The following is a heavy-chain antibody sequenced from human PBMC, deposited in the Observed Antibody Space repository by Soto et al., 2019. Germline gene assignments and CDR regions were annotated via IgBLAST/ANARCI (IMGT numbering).Heavy chain of an antibody. CDR1: GFTFRTYA. D-gene: IGHD6-13*01. CDR2: TSGSGGST. CDR3: VNSGLSWSARGLYYFDX. V-gene: IGHV3-23*01. J-gene: IGHJ4*02. Sequence: GGSLRLSCAASGFTFRTYAMSWVRQAPGKGLEWVSATSGSGGSTYYADSVKGRFTISRDNSKNTLYLQMNSLRAEDTAVYYCVNSGLSWSARGLYYFDXWGQGTLVTVSS.